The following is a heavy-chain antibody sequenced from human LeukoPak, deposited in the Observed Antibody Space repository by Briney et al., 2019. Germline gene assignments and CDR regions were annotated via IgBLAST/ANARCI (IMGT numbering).Heavy chain of an antibody. J-gene: IGHJ4*02. CDR2: ISFDATNK. CDR1: GFTFSSYG. V-gene: IGHV3-30*18. Sequence: GGSLRLSCAASGFTFSSYGMHWVRQAPGKGLEWVAVISFDATNKYYADSVKGRFTISRDNPKNTLYLQMNSLRAEDTAVYYCAKDSGADDSSGYSYYFDYWGQGTLVTVSS. CDR3: AKDSGADDSSGYSYYFDY. D-gene: IGHD3-22*01.